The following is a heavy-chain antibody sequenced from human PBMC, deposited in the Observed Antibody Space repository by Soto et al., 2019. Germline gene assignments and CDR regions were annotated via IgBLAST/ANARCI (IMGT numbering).Heavy chain of an antibody. J-gene: IGHJ6*02. CDR1: GGTFSSYA. CDR2: IIPIFGTA. D-gene: IGHD2-15*01. Sequence: SVKVSCKASGGTFSSYAISWVRQAPGQGLEWMGGIIPIFGTANYAQKFQGRVTITADESTSTAYMELSSLRSEDTAVYYCARDFGSIVVVAKSYYYYYYGMDVWGQGTTVIVSS. V-gene: IGHV1-69*13. CDR3: ARDFGSIVVVAKSYYYYYYGMDV.